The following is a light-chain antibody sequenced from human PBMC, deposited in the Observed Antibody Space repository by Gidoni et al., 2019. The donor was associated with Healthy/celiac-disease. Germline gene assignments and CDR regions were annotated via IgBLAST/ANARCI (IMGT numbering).Light chain of an antibody. CDR1: SSNIGSNY. J-gene: IGLJ2*01. CDR3: AAWDDSLSGVV. Sequence: QSVLTQPPSASGTPGQGGTITCSGSSSNIGSNYVYLYQQLPGTAPKLLIYRNNQRPSGVRDRFSCSKSGTSASLAISGLRSEDEADYDCAAWDDSLSGVVFGGGTKLTVL. V-gene: IGLV1-47*01. CDR2: RNN.